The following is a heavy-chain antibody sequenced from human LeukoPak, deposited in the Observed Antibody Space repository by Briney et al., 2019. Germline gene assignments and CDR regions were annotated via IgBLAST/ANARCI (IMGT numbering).Heavy chain of an antibody. CDR1: GFTFSDYY. CDR2: ISSSGSTI. V-gene: IGHV3-11*01. D-gene: IGHD6-6*01. Sequence: GGSLRLSCAASGFTFSDYYMSWIRQAPGKGLEWVSYISSSGSTIYYADSVKGRFTISRDNAKNSLYLQMNSLRAEDTAVYYCAKDLSSSSGCFDYWGQGTLVTVSS. CDR3: AKDLSSSSGCFDY. J-gene: IGHJ4*02.